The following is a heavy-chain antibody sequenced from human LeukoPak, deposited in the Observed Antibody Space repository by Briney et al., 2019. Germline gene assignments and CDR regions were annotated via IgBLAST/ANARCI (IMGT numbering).Heavy chain of an antibody. CDR2: TYYRSRWFN. J-gene: IGHJ3*02. CDR3: TREKESGTTYDAFDI. CDR1: GDSVSSNSAA. D-gene: IGHD1-1*01. Sequence: SQTLSLTCAISGDSVSSNSAAWGWIRQSPSRGLEWLGRTYYRSRWFNTYGLSVRSRITINPDTSKNQFSLRLNSVTPEDTAVYYCTREKESGTTYDAFDIWGQGTMVTVSS. V-gene: IGHV6-1*01.